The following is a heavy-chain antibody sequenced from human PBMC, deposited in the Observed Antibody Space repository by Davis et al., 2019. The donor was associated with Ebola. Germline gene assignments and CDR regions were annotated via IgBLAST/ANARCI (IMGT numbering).Heavy chain of an antibody. CDR1: GFTFSDYY. J-gene: IGHJ5*02. D-gene: IGHD2-15*01. CDR3: ARDRLDCSGGSCYNWFDP. V-gene: IGHV3-11*01. Sequence: PGGSLRLSCAASGFTFSDYYMSWIRQAPGKGLEWVSYISSSGSTIYYADSVKGRFTISRDNAKNSLYLQMNSLRAEDTAVYYCARDRLDCSGGSCYNWFDPWGQGTLVTVSS. CDR2: ISSSGSTI.